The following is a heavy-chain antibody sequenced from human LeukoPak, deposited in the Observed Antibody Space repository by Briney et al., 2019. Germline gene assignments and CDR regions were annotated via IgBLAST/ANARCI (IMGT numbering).Heavy chain of an antibody. CDR3: AGQIIAVAGPFGY. J-gene: IGHJ4*02. V-gene: IGHV4-59*01. CDR1: GGSISSYY. D-gene: IGHD6-19*01. Sequence: SETLSLTCTVSGGSISSYYWSWIRQPPGKGLEWTGYIYYSGSTNYNPSLKSRVTISVDTSKNQFSPKLSSVTAADTAVYYCAGQIIAVAGPFGYWGQGTLVTVSS. CDR2: IYYSGST.